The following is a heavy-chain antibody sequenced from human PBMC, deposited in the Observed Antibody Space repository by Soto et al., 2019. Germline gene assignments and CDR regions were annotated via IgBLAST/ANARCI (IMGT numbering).Heavy chain of an antibody. D-gene: IGHD3-16*01. CDR2: MNPNSGNT. CDR3: AREITESWYCDL. V-gene: IGHV1-8*01. CDR1: GYTFTSYD. J-gene: IGHJ2*01. Sequence: QVQLVQSGAEVKKPGASVKVSCKASGYTFTSYDINWVRQATGQGLEWMGWMNPNSGNTGYAQKFQGRVTMTRNTSLSTAYKELSSLRSEDTAGYYCAREITESWYCDLWGRGTLVTVSS.